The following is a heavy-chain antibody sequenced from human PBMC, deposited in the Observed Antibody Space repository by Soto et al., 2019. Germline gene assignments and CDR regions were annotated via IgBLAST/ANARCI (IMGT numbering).Heavy chain of an antibody. CDR3: ATNKGFGVVIHDAFDI. Sequence: ASVKVSCKVSGYTLPELSMHWVRQAPGKGLEWMGGFDPEDGETIYAQKFQGRVTMTEDTSTDTAYMELSSLRSEDTAVYYCATNKGFGVVIHDAFDIWGQGTMVTVSS. CDR1: GYTLPELS. J-gene: IGHJ3*02. CDR2: FDPEDGET. V-gene: IGHV1-24*01. D-gene: IGHD3-3*01.